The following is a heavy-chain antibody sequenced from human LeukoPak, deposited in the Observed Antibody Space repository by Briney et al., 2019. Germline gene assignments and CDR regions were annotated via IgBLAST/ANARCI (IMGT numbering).Heavy chain of an antibody. CDR2: ISSDGSAK. CDR3: TYDSRGYSFDY. D-gene: IGHD3-22*01. Sequence: PGGSLRLSCAASGFTFSTYWMTWVRQAPGKGLEWVAVISSDGSAKYYGDSVKGRLTISRDNSKNTLYLQINTLRAEDTAVYYCTYDSRGYSFDYWGQGTLVIVSS. CDR1: GFTFSTYW. J-gene: IGHJ4*02. V-gene: IGHV3-30-3*01.